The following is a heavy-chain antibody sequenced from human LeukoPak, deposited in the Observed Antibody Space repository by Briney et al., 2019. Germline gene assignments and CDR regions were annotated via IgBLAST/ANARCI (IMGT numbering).Heavy chain of an antibody. CDR3: ARDNYYDSSGYYPPWFDP. V-gene: IGHV1-69*05. CDR2: IIPIFGTA. Sequence: RASVTVSCKASGGTFSSYAISWVRQAPGQGLEWMGGIIPIFGTANYAQKFQGRVTITTDESTSTAYMELSSLRSEDTAVYYCARDNYYDSSGYYPPWFDPWGQGTLVTVSS. J-gene: IGHJ5*02. D-gene: IGHD3-22*01. CDR1: GGTFSSYA.